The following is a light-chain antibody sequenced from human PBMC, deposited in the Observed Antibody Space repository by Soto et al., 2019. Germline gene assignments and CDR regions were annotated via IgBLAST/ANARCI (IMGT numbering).Light chain of an antibody. CDR2: GVS. V-gene: IGKV3-20*01. J-gene: IGKJ1*01. CDR3: EQYGSSPRT. Sequence: EIVLTQSPGTLSLSPGERATLSCRASQTVRNNYLAWYQQKPGQAPRLLIYGVSSRATGIPDRFSGSGSGTDFTLTISRLEPEDFAVYYCEQYGSSPRTFGQGTKVDIK. CDR1: QTVRNNY.